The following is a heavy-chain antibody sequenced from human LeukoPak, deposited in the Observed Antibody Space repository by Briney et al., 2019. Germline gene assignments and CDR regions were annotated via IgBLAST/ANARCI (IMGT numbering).Heavy chain of an antibody. V-gene: IGHV3-11*06. D-gene: IGHD6-19*01. CDR2: ISSSSKYT. J-gene: IGHJ4*02. CDR1: GFPFSDYY. CDR3: ARALLGWYYSDY. Sequence: KPGGSLSLSCAASGFPFSDYYMSWVRQAPGKGLEWVSYISSSSKYTNYVDSVKGRFTISRDNAKNSLNLQMNSLRVEDTAVYYCARALLGWYYSDYWGQGTLVTVSS.